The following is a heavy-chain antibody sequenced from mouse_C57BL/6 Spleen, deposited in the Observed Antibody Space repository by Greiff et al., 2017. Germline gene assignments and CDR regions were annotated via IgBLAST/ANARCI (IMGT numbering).Heavy chain of an antibody. V-gene: IGHV3-6*01. J-gene: IGHJ3*01. CDR2: ISYDGSN. CDR1: GYSITSGYY. CDR3: ARGDYGSWFAY. D-gene: IGHD2-4*01. Sequence: EVQRVESGPGLVKPSQSLSLTCSVTGYSITSGYYWNWIRQFPGNKLEWMGYISYDGSNNYNPSLKNRISITRDTSKHQFFLKLNAVTTEDTATYYCARGDYGSWFAYWGQGTLVTVSA.